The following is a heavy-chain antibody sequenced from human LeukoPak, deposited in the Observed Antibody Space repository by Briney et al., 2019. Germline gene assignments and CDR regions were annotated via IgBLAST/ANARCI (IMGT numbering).Heavy chain of an antibody. J-gene: IGHJ4*02. CDR1: GFTFSSYG. CDR2: ISYDGSNK. V-gene: IGHV3-30*18. D-gene: IGHD3-10*01. Sequence: GGPLRLSCAASGFTFSSYGMHWVRQAPGKGLEWVAVISYDGSNKYYADSVKGRFTISRDNSKNTLYLQMNSLRAEDTAVYYCAKVFGELLKDYWGQGTLVTVSS. CDR3: AKVFGELLKDY.